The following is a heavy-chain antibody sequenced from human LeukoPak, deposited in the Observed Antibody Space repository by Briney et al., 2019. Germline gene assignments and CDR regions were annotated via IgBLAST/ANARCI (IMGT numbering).Heavy chain of an antibody. Sequence: ASVKVSCKASGYSFTGYYMHWVRQAPGQGLEWMGIINPSGGSTTYAQKFQGRVTMTRDTSTSRVYVELSSLRSEDTAVYFCARDGGRSGWYYFDYWGQGTLVTVSS. V-gene: IGHV1-46*01. J-gene: IGHJ4*02. CDR2: INPSGGST. D-gene: IGHD6-19*01. CDR1: GYSFTGYY. CDR3: ARDGGRSGWYYFDY.